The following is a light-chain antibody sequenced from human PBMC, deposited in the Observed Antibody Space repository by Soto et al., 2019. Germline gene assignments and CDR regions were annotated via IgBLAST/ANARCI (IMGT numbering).Light chain of an antibody. J-gene: IGKJ1*01. Sequence: EIVLTQSPGTLSLSRGERATLSCRTSQSVSSSYLAWYQQKPGQAPRRLIYGASSRATGIPDRFSGSGSGTDFTLTISRLEPEDFAVYYCQQYGRSWWTFGQGTKVEIK. CDR1: QSVSSSY. CDR3: QQYGRSWWT. CDR2: GAS. V-gene: IGKV3-20*01.